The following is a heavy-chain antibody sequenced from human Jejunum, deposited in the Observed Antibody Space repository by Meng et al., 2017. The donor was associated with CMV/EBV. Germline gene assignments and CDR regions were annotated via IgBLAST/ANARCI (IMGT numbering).Heavy chain of an antibody. Sequence: ASADIDIYSIEWIRQGPGRGLEWMGGLIPLLDIPTYAQNFQDRVTITADKSTNAAYIEMTGLTSDDTAMYFCARLAECHGGNCYFDHWGPGSLVTVSS. J-gene: IGHJ4*02. CDR3: ARLAECHGGNCYFDH. CDR1: ADIDIYS. CDR2: LIPLLDIP. V-gene: IGHV1-69*02. D-gene: IGHD2-15*01.